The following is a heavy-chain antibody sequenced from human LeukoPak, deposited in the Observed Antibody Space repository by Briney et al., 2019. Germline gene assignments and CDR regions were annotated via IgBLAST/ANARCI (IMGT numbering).Heavy chain of an antibody. CDR1: GFTFGSYS. V-gene: IGHV3-23*01. J-gene: IGHJ6*03. CDR3: AGSGSYYNSYYYYYMDV. D-gene: IGHD3-10*01. Sequence: GGSLRLSCAASGFTFGSYSMTWVRQAPGKGLEWVSSISGSGGSTYYADSVKGRFTISRDNSKNMLYLQMNSLRAEDTAVYYCAGSGSYYNSYYYYYMDVWGKGTTVTVSS. CDR2: ISGSGGST.